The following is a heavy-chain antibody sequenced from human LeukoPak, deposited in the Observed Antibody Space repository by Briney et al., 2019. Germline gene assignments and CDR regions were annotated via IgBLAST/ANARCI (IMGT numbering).Heavy chain of an antibody. CDR3: ARLVRSYDFWSGSPRGWFDP. J-gene: IGHJ5*02. Sequence: GEPLKISCKGSGYSFTSYWIGWVRQMPGKGLEWMGIIYPGDSDTRYSPSFQGQVTISADKSISTAYLQWSSLKASDTAMYYCARLVRSYDFWSGSPRGWFDPWGQGTLVTVSS. CDR2: IYPGDSDT. D-gene: IGHD3-3*01. V-gene: IGHV5-51*01. CDR1: GYSFTSYW.